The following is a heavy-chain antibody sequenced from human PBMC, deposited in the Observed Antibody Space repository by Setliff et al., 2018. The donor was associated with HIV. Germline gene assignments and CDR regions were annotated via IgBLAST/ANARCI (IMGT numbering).Heavy chain of an antibody. J-gene: IGHJ4*02. CDR3: ARVRERVTIFGVVRDFGS. Sequence: ASVKVSCKSSGYTFTKYGITWVRQAPGQGLEWMGWISANNGSSYFAQKLQDRVTMTSDTSTSTAYMELRSLRSDDTAVYYCARVRERVTIFGVVRDFGSWGQGTLVTVSS. V-gene: IGHV1-18*01. D-gene: IGHD3-3*01. CDR2: ISANNGSS. CDR1: GYTFTKYG.